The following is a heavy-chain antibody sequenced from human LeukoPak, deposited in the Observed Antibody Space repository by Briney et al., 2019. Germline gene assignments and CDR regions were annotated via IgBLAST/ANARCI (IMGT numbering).Heavy chain of an antibody. CDR2: INPNSGGT. CDR3: ARVEDADSYGYTLGYFDY. CDR1: GYTFTSYD. V-gene: IGHV1-2*02. D-gene: IGHD5-18*01. J-gene: IGHJ4*02. Sequence: VASVKVSCKASGYTFTSYDINWVRQAPGQGLEWMGWINPNSGGTNYAQKFQGRVTMTRDTSISTAYMELSRLRSDDTAVYYCARVEDADSYGYTLGYFDYWGQGTLVTVSS.